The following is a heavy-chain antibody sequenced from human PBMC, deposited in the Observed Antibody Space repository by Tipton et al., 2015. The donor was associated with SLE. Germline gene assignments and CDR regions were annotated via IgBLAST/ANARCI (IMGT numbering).Heavy chain of an antibody. D-gene: IGHD6-19*01. Sequence: SLRLSCAASGFTVSSNYMSWVRQAPGKGLEWVSVIYSGGSTYFADSVKGRFTISRDNAKNSLYLQMNSLRAGDTAVYYCARGVAVAGTGWYFDLWGRGTLVTVSS. CDR3: ARGVAVAGTGWYFDL. V-gene: IGHV3-53*01. J-gene: IGHJ2*01. CDR2: IYSGGST. CDR1: GFTVSSNY.